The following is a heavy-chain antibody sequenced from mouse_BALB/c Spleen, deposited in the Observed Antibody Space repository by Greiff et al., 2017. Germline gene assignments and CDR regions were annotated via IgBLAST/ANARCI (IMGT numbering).Heavy chain of an antibody. CDR1: GFTLSDYY. D-gene: IGHD1-1*01. CDR2: ISDGGSYT. Sequence: EVKLVESGGGLVKPGGSLKLSCAASGFTLSDYYMYWVRQTPEKRLEWVATISDGGSYTYYPDSVKGRFTISRDNAKNNLYLQMSSLKSEDTAMYYCARAGYYYGSSPAAFAYWGQGTLVTVSA. CDR3: ARAGYYYGSSPAAFAY. V-gene: IGHV5-4*02. J-gene: IGHJ3*01.